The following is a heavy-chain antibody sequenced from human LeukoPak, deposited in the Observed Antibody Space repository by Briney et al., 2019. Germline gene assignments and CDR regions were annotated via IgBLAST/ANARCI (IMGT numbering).Heavy chain of an antibody. D-gene: IGHD3-3*01. Sequence: ASVKVSCTASGYTFTSYGISWVRQAPGQGLEWMGWISAYNGNTNYAQKLQGRVTMTTDTSTSTAYMELRSLRSDDTAVYYCARVETNGGGIFEYDFWSGLFDYWGQGTLVTVSS. CDR2: ISAYNGNT. V-gene: IGHV1-18*01. CDR3: ARVETNGGGIFEYDFWSGLFDY. J-gene: IGHJ4*02. CDR1: GYTFTSYG.